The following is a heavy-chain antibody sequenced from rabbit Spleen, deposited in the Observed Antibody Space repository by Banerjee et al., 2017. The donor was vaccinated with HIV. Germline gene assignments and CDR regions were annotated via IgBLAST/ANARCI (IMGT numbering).Heavy chain of an antibody. CDR2: IATGSGST. CDR1: GVSFNDKDV. Sequence: QEQLEESGGGLVKPEGSLTLTCKASGVSFNDKDVMCWVRQAPGKGLEWIASIATGSGSTYYASWAKGRFTSSKTSSSAVDLKMTSLTAADTATYFCARVGGVGSSYYMSFNLWGPGTLVTVS. J-gene: IGHJ4*01. CDR3: ARVGGVGSSYYMSFNL. D-gene: IGHD8-1*01. V-gene: IGHV1S45*01.